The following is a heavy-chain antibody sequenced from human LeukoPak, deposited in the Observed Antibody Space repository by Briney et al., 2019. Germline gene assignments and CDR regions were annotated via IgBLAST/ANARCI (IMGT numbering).Heavy chain of an antibody. V-gene: IGHV1-18*01. CDR2: ISAYNGNT. CDR3: ARVELIVVVPAALDY. CDR1: GYTFTSYG. J-gene: IGHJ4*02. Sequence: ASVKVSCKASGYTFTSYGISWVRQAPGQGLEWMGWISAYNGNTNYAQKLQGRVTMTTDTSTSTAYMELRSLRSDDTAVYYCARVELIVVVPAALDYWGQGTLVTVSS. D-gene: IGHD2-2*01.